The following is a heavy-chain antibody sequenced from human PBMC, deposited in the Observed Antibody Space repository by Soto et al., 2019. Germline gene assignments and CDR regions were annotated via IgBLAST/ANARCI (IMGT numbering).Heavy chain of an antibody. Sequence: GGSLRLSCAASGFTFSSYWMHWVRQAPGKGLVWVSRINSDGSSTSYADSVKGRFTISRDNAKNTLYLQMNSLRAEDTAVYYCASGILTGYYAFDIWGQGTMVTVSS. CDR3: ASGILTGYYAFDI. D-gene: IGHD3-9*01. V-gene: IGHV3-74*01. CDR2: INSDGSST. J-gene: IGHJ3*02. CDR1: GFTFSSYW.